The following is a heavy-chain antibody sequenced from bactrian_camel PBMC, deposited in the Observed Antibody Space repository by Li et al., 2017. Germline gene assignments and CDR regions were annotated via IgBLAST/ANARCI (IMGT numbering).Heavy chain of an antibody. J-gene: IGHJ4*01. CDR2: IDSDGIR. V-gene: IGHV3S10*01. D-gene: IGHD3*01. Sequence: VQAGGSLRLSCAASGYNNCRHDMSWYRQAPGKERELVSGIDSDGIRRFGDSVKGRFVISQDKVKNTIYLQMNSLKPEDTATYYCASAFCRHQAGPWCFLSSNVNYWGQGTQVTVS. CDR1: GYNNCRHD. CDR3: ASAFCRHQAGPWCFLSSNVNY.